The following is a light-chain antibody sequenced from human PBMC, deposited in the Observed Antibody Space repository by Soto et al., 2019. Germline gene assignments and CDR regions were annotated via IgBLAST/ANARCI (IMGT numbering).Light chain of an antibody. V-gene: IGKV3-11*01. Sequence: EIVLTQSPATLSLSPGERATLSCRARQSVSSYLAWYQQKPGQAHRLLIYDVFNRATGIPARFSGSGYGTDFSFTISSLEPEDFAVFYCQQRSNWPTFGVGTKVEIK. CDR2: DVF. J-gene: IGKJ4*01. CDR3: QQRSNWPT. CDR1: QSVSSY.